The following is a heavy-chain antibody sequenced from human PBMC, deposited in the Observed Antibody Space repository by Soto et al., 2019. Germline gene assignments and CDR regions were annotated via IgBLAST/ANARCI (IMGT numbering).Heavy chain of an antibody. CDR2: ISYDGSNK. CDR3: AKDIVRNSGNYYYYGMDV. D-gene: IGHD3-10*01. Sequence: GGSLRLSCAASGFTFSSYGMHWVRQAPGKGLEWVAVISYDGSNKYYADSVKGRFTISRDNSKNTLYLQMNSLRAEDTAVYYCAKDIVRNSGNYYYYGMDVWGQGTTVTVSS. J-gene: IGHJ6*02. CDR1: GFTFSSYG. V-gene: IGHV3-30*18.